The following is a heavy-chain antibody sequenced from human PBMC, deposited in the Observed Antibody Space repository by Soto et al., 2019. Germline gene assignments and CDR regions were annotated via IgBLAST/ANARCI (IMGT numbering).Heavy chain of an antibody. CDR2: VFHTATT. CDR1: GDSVSSPEY. CDR3: ARSAGWYAVHS. D-gene: IGHD6-19*01. V-gene: IGHV4-4*02. J-gene: IGHJ4*02. Sequence: QVQLQESGPGLVKPSGTLSLTSAVSGDSVSSPEYWCWVRQPPGKGLEWIGEVFHTATTSYNPSLRSRVTISMDKSNNQFYLDLSYVTAADTAVYYCARSAGWYAVHSWGPGTLVIVSS.